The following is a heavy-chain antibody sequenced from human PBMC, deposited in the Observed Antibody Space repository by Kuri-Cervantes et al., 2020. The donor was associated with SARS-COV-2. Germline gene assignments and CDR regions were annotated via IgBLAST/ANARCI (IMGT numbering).Heavy chain of an antibody. CDR1: GGTFSSYA. CDR2: IIPILGIA. D-gene: IGHD1-26*01. V-gene: IGHV1-69*04. Sequence: SVKVSCKASGGTFSSYAISWVRQAPGQGLEWMGRIIPILGIANYAQKFQGRVTITADKSTSTAHMELSSLRSEDTAVYYCAAPYSGSYYWGFDYWGQGTLVTVSS. CDR3: AAPYSGSYYWGFDY. J-gene: IGHJ4*02.